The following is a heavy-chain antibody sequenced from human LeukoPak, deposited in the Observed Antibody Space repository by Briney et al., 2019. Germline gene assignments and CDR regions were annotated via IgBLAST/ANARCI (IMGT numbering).Heavy chain of an antibody. CDR2: VNHSGST. CDR3: AREDYGDEGYRY. CDR1: GGSFSGYY. J-gene: IGHJ4*02. Sequence: SETLSLTCAVYGGSFSGYYWSWIRQPPGKGLEWIGEVNHSGSTNYNPSLKSRVTISVDTSKNQFSLKLSSVTAADTAVYYCAREDYGDEGYRYWGQGTLVTVSS. V-gene: IGHV4-34*01. D-gene: IGHD4-17*01.